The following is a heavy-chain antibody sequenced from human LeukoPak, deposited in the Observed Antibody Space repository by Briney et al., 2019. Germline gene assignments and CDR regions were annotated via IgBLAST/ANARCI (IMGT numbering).Heavy chain of an antibody. D-gene: IGHD4-23*01. CDR1: GFTFSSYW. CDR2: IKQDGSDK. Sequence: PGGSLRLSCAAAGFTFSSYWLSWVRQAPGKGLEWVADIKQDGSDKYYVDSVKGRFTISRDNAKNSLYLQINSLRAEDTAVYYCARKTVVGSYFDYWGQGTPVTVSS. V-gene: IGHV3-7*03. J-gene: IGHJ4*02. CDR3: ARKTVVGSYFDY.